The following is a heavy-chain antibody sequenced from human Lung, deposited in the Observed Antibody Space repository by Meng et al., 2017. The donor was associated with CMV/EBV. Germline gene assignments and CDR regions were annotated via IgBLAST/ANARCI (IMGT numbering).Heavy chain of an antibody. CDR3: ARDLNWFDP. Sequence: ASVXVSCKASGYTFTSYGISWVRQAPGQGLEWMGWINAYNGNTKYAQKLQGRVTMTTETSTSTAYMELRSLRSEDTAVYYCARDLNWFDPWGQGTLVTVSS. V-gene: IGHV1-18*01. CDR2: INAYNGNT. J-gene: IGHJ5*02. CDR1: GYTFTSYG.